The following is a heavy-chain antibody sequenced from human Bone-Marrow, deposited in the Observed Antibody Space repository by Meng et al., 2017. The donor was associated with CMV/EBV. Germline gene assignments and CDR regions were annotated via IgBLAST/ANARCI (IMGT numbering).Heavy chain of an antibody. CDR3: ARDSDYDFLSGLAPNDY. Sequence: SVKVSCKASGGTFSSYAISWVRQAPGQGLEWMGGIIPIFGTANYAQKFQGRVTITTDESTSTAYMELSSLRSEDTAVYYCARDSDYDFLSGLAPNDYWGQGTLVTVSS. D-gene: IGHD3-3*01. CDR2: IIPIFGTA. J-gene: IGHJ4*02. CDR1: GGTFSSYA. V-gene: IGHV1-69*05.